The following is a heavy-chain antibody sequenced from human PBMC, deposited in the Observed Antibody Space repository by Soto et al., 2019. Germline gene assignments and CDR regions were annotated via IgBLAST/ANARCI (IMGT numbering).Heavy chain of an antibody. Sequence: QVQLQESGPGLVKPSQTLSLTCTVSGGSISSGGYYWSWIRQHPGKGLEWIGYIYYSGSTYYNPSLKSRVTISVDTSKNQFSLKLSSVTAAETAVYYCARGSIARSTGFSVTFDYWGQGTLVTVSS. V-gene: IGHV4-31*03. D-gene: IGHD5-18*01. CDR2: IYYSGST. J-gene: IGHJ4*02. CDR3: ARGSIARSTGFSVTFDY. CDR1: GGSISSGGYY.